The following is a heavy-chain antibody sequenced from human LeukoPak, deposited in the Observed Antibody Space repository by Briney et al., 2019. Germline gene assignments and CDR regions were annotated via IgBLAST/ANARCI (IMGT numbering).Heavy chain of an antibody. V-gene: IGHV1-2*04. J-gene: IGHJ5*01. D-gene: IGHD1-26*01. CDR1: GYTFTDYY. CDR2: INPNSGDT. Sequence: ASVKVSCKASGYTFTDYYIHWVRQAPGQGLEWMGWINPNSGDTNYAQKFQDWVTMTRDMSISTAYMELSRLRSDDTAIYYCARATGTYWWFDSWGQGTLVTVSS. CDR3: ARATGTYWWFDS.